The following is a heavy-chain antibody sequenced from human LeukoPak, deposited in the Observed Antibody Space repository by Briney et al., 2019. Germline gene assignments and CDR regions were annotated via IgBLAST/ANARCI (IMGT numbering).Heavy chain of an antibody. CDR3: ARVGYGDYAVPLHRFDY. D-gene: IGHD4-17*01. V-gene: IGHV1-18*01. Sequence: VASVKVSCKASGYTFTSYGISWVRQAPGQGLEWMGWISAYNGNTNYAQKLQGRVTMTTDTSTSTAYMELRSLRSDDTAVYYCARVGYGDYAVPLHRFDYWGQGTLVTVSS. CDR2: ISAYNGNT. CDR1: GYTFTSYG. J-gene: IGHJ4*02.